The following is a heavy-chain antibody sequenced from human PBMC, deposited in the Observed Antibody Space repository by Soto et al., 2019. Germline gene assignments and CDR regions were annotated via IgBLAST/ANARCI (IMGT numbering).Heavy chain of an antibody. CDR2: ISYDGTNE. D-gene: IGHD2-2*01. CDR3: ARGGGGYHYYGMDV. Sequence: QVPLMESGGGVVQPGRSLRLSCVASGFTFSGYAMHWVRQAPGKGLEWVALISYDGTNEYYADPVKGRFTISRDNSKNTQYLQMNSLRPDDAAVYYCARGGGGYHYYGMDVWGQGATVTVSS. V-gene: IGHV3-30-3*01. CDR1: GFTFSGYA. J-gene: IGHJ6*02.